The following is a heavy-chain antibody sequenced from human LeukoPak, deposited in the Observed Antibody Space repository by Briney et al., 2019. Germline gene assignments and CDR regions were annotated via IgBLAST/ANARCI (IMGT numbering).Heavy chain of an antibody. CDR3: ARGGAVNGFDI. J-gene: IGHJ3*02. CDR1: GGSFSNDY. CDR2: FYHGGST. D-gene: IGHD6-19*01. Sequence: PSETLPLTCAVYGGSFSNDYWNWIRQTPGKGLEWIGEFYHGGSTDYNPSLKSRVTISIDTSRNHFSLKLSSVTAADTAVYYCARGGAVNGFDIWGQGTRVTVSS. V-gene: IGHV4-34*01.